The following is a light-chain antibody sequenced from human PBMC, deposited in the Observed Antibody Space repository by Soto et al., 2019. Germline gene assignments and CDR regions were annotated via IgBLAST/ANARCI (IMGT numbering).Light chain of an antibody. CDR3: CSYAGDSAL. Sequence: QSVLTQPRSVSGSPGQSVTISCTGTSSDVGGYDFVSWYQQHPGKAPKLMISDVSKRPSGVPDRFSGSKSGNTASLTISGLQAEAEADYYCCSYAGDSALFGGGTKVTVL. J-gene: IGLJ2*01. V-gene: IGLV2-11*01. CDR1: SSDVGGYDF. CDR2: DVS.